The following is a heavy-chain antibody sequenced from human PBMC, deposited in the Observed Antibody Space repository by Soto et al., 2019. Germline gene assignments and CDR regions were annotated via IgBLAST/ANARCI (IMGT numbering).Heavy chain of an antibody. D-gene: IGHD3-10*01. CDR2: ISGPSIYI. J-gene: IGHJ6*02. V-gene: IGHV3-21*01. Sequence: EVQLVESGGGLVKPGGSLRLSCVASGFTFSGYSINWVRQAPGKGLERVSYISGPSIYIYYADSVKGRFTISRDNAKSAVSLQMTTPRTEDTAVYDCASGFRDGFHVLCQGTTVSVSS. CDR1: GFTFSGYS. CDR3: ASGFRDGFHV.